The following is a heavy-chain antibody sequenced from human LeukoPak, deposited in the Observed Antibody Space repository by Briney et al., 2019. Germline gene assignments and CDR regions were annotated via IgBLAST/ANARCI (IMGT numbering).Heavy chain of an antibody. CDR3: ARDRYCSSTSCFYNWFDP. CDR2: IIPIFGTA. CDR1: GGTFSSYA. J-gene: IGHJ5*02. Sequence: ASVKVSCKASGGTFSSYAISWVRQAPGQGLEWMGGIIPIFGTANYAQKFQGRVMITADESTSTAFMELSSLRSEDTAVYYCARDRYCSSTSCFYNWFDPWGQGTLVTVSS. D-gene: IGHD2-2*01. V-gene: IGHV1-69*13.